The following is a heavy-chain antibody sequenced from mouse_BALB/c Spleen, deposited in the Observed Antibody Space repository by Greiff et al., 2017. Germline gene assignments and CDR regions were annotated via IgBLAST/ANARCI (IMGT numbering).Heavy chain of an antibody. Sequence: VQLQQPGAELVRPGASVKLSCKASGYTFTSYWINWVKQRPGQGLEWIGNIYPSDSYTNYNQKFKDKATLTVDKSSSTAYMQLSSPTSEDSAVYYCTSYYYGSSYWYFDVWGAGTTVTVSS. D-gene: IGHD1-1*01. CDR3: TSYYYGSSYWYFDV. CDR1: GYTFTSYW. V-gene: IGHV1-69*02. CDR2: IYPSDSYT. J-gene: IGHJ1*01.